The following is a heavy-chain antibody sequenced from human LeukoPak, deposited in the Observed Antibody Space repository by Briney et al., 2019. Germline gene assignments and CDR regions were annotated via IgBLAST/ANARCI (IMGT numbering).Heavy chain of an antibody. CDR2: IWYDGSNK. CDR3: ARDVEKRSGSSYGMDV. J-gene: IGHJ6*02. CDR1: GFTFSSYG. Sequence: GGSLRLSCAASGFTFSSYGMHWVRQAPGKGLEWVAVIWYDGSNKYYADSVKGRFTISRDNSKNTLYLQMNSLRAEDTAEYYCARDVEKRSGSSYGMDVWGQGTTVTVSS. D-gene: IGHD3-10*01. V-gene: IGHV3-33*01.